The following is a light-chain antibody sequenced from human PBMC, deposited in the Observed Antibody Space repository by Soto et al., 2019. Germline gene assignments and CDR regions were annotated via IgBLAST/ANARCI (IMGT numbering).Light chain of an antibody. J-gene: IGKJ1*01. CDR2: DAS. V-gene: IGKV3-15*01. Sequence: EIVMTQSPATLSVSPGERVTLCFRASQSVSSNLVWYHQKPGQAPRLLIYDASTRATGIPARYSGSGSGTEFNFTISSLQSEDFAVYFCQQYNKWPRTFGQGTKVDIK. CDR3: QQYNKWPRT. CDR1: QSVSSN.